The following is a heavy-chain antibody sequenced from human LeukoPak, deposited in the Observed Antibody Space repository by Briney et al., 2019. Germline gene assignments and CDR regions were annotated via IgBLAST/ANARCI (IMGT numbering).Heavy chain of an antibody. CDR3: TRDRPYYDILTGYYTDYFDY. V-gene: IGHV3-49*03. CDR2: IRSKAYGGTT. CDR1: GFTFGDYA. Sequence: GGTLRLSCTASGFTFGDYAMSWFRQAPGKGLEWVGFIRSKAYGGTTEYAASVKGRFTISRDDSKSIAYLQMNSLKTEDTAVYYCTRDRPYYDILTGYYTDYFDYWGQGTLVTVSS. J-gene: IGHJ4*02. D-gene: IGHD3-9*01.